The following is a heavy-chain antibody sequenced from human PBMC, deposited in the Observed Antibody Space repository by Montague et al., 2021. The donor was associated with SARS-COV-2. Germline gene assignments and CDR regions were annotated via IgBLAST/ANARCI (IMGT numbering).Heavy chain of an antibody. D-gene: IGHD6-6*01. V-gene: IGHV4-59*01. CDR3: ARGREYSSSAGFDY. Sequence: SETLSLTCTVSGGSISSYYWSWIRQPPGKGLEWIGYIYYSGSTNYNPSLKSRVTISVDTSKNQFSLKLSSVTAVDTAVYYCARGREYSSSAGFDYWGQGTLVTVSS. CDR2: IYYSGST. CDR1: GGSISSYY. J-gene: IGHJ4*02.